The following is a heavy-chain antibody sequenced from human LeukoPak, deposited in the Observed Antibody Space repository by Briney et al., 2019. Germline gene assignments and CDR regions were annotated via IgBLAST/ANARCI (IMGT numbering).Heavy chain of an antibody. CDR1: GFTLSDYA. CDR3: AGIYSGYDLGYYYYYMDV. Sequence: SVKVSCKASGFTLSDYAVQWVRQARGQRLEWIGWIVVGSGNTNYAQKFRERVTISWDMSTSTAYMELSSLRSEDTATYYCAGIYSGYDLGYYYYYMDVWAKGPRSPSH. CDR2: IVVGSGNT. J-gene: IGHJ6*03. D-gene: IGHD5-12*01. V-gene: IGHV1-58*01.